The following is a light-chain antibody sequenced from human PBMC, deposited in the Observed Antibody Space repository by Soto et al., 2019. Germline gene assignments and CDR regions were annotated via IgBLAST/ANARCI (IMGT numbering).Light chain of an antibody. V-gene: IGKV3-15*01. CDR1: QFVSSN. J-gene: IGKJ4*01. CDR3: QHYNNWPPLT. CDR2: GAS. Sequence: EIVMTQSPATLSVSPGEGATLSCRASQFVSSNLAWYQQKPGQAPRLLIYGASTRATGIPARFSGSGSGTELTLTISSLQSEDFAVYYCQHYNNWPPLTFGGGTKVEIK.